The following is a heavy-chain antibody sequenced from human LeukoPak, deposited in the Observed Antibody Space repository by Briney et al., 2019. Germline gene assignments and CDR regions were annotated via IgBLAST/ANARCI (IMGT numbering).Heavy chain of an antibody. J-gene: IGHJ4*02. CDR3: ASARLLYCSSTSCYPGGFDY. Sequence: SETLTLTCTVSGGSISSSSYYWGWIRQPPGKGLEWIGSIYYSGSTYYNPSLKSRVTISVDTSKNQFSLKLSSVTAADTAVYYCASARLLYCSSTSCYPGGFDYWGQGTLVTASS. CDR1: GGSISSSSYY. CDR2: IYYSGST. V-gene: IGHV4-39*07. D-gene: IGHD2-2*01.